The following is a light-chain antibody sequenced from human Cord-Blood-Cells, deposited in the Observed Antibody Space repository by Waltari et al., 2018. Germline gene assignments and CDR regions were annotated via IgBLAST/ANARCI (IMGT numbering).Light chain of an antibody. J-gene: IGLJ2*01. Sequence: QSALTQPPSASASPGQSVTISCTGTSSDVGGYNYVSWYQQHPGKAPKLMIYEVSKRPSGVPDRFSGSKSGNTASLTVSGLQAEDGADYYCSSYAGSNNFVVFGGGTKLTVL. CDR1: SSDVGGYNY. CDR2: EVS. CDR3: SSYAGSNNFVV. V-gene: IGLV2-8*01.